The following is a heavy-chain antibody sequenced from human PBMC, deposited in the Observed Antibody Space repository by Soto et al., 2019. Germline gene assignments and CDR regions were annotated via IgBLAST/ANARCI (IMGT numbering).Heavy chain of an antibody. Sequence: SLKVSCKASGGTFSSYAISWVRQAPGQGLEWMGGIIPIFGTANYAQKFQGRVTITADKFTSTAYMELSSLRSEDTAVYDCASGSRDYDFWSGYWYYYGMDVWGQGTTVTVSS. CDR3: ASGSRDYDFWSGYWYYYGMDV. J-gene: IGHJ6*02. D-gene: IGHD3-3*01. CDR2: IIPIFGTA. V-gene: IGHV1-69*06. CDR1: GGTFSSYA.